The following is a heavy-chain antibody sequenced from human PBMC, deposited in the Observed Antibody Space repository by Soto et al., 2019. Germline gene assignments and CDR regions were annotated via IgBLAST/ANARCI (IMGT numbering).Heavy chain of an antibody. J-gene: IGHJ4*02. V-gene: IGHV3-20*04. Sequence: PSETLSLTCTVSGGSFSPNYWSWVRQAPGKGLEWVSGINWNGGSTGYADSVKGRFTISRDNAKNSLYLQMNSLRAEDTALYYCARTYYDTSGYKYWGQGTLVTVSS. CDR3: ARTYYDTSGYKY. CDR1: GGSFSPNY. D-gene: IGHD3-22*01. CDR2: INWNGGST.